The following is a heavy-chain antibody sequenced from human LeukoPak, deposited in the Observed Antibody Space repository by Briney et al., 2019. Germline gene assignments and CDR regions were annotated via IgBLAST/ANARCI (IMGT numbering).Heavy chain of an antibody. V-gene: IGHV3-21*01. D-gene: IGHD6-19*01. Sequence: PGGSLRLSCAGSGFTFSRYNMNWFRQAPGKGLERVSSISSRSSYIFYADSVKGRFTISRDNAKNSLYLQMNSLGAEDTAVYYCARDAQWLVPEGYYYYMDVWGKGTTGTVS. CDR3: ARDAQWLVPEGYYYYMDV. CDR2: ISSRSSYI. CDR1: GFTFSRYN. J-gene: IGHJ6*03.